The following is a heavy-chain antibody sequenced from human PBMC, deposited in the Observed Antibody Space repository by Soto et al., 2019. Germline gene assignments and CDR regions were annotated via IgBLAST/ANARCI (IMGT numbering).Heavy chain of an antibody. J-gene: IGHJ4*02. CDR1: GFTVSSNY. CDR2: IYSGGST. D-gene: IGHD1-1*01. V-gene: IGHV3-53*01. Sequence: GGSLTLSCTASGFTVSSNYMSWVRQAPGKGLEWVSVIYSGGSTYYADSVKGRITISRDNSKNTLYLQMNSLRAEDTAVYYCARDPTGTCGGDYWGQGTLVTVSS. CDR3: ARDPTGTCGGDY.